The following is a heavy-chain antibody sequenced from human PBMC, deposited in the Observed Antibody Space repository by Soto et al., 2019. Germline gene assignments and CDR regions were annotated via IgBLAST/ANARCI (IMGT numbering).Heavy chain of an antibody. J-gene: IGHJ4*02. CDR1: GFTFSSYG. V-gene: IGHV3-30*18. CDR2: ISYDGSNK. CDR3: AKDRSYDSSGYYYVGFACDY. Sequence: QVQLVESGGGVVQPGRSLRLSCAASGFTFSSYGMHWVRQAPGKGLEWVAVISYDGSNKYYADSVKGRFTISRDNSKNTLYLQMNSLRAEDTAVYYCAKDRSYDSSGYYYVGFACDYWGQGTLVTVSS. D-gene: IGHD3-22*01.